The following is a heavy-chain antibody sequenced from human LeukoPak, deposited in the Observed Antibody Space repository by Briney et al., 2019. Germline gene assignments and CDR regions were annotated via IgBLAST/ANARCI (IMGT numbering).Heavy chain of an antibody. J-gene: IGHJ3*02. CDR3: AKDQYSSGLDAFDI. Sequence: RPGGPLRLCCAASGFTFSSYPMSWVRQAQGQGLKWVSAISGSGGSTYYADSVKGRFTISRDNSKNTLYLQMNSLRAEDTAVYYCAKDQYSSGLDAFDIWGQGTMVTVSS. CDR2: ISGSGGST. V-gene: IGHV3-23*01. CDR1: GFTFSSYP. D-gene: IGHD6-19*01.